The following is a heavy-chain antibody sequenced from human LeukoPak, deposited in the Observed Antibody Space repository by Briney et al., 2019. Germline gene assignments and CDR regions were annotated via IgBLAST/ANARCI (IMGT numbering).Heavy chain of an antibody. CDR2: ITSSSSYI. J-gene: IGHJ4*02. CDR1: GFTFSSYN. D-gene: IGHD4/OR15-4a*01. Sequence: GGSLRLSCAASGFTFSSYNMNWVRQAPGKGLEWVSSITSSSSYIYYADSVKGRFTISRDNAKNSLYLQMDSLRAEDTAVYYCARGGANEPLSNDYWGQGTLVTVSS. V-gene: IGHV3-21*01. CDR3: ARGGANEPLSNDY.